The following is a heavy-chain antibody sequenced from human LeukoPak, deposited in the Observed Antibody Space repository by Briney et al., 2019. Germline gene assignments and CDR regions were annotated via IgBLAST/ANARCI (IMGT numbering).Heavy chain of an antibody. D-gene: IGHD6-19*01. CDR2: IYYSGST. CDR1: GGSISSYY. J-gene: IGHJ3*02. V-gene: IGHV4-59*01. CDR3: ARDSTLYSSGWYRDAFDI. Sequence: SETLSLTCTVSGGSISSYYWSWLRQPPGKGLEWIGYIYYSGSTNYNPSLESQVTISVDTSKNQFSLKLSSVTAADTAVYYCARDSTLYSSGWYRDAFDIWGQGTMVTVSS.